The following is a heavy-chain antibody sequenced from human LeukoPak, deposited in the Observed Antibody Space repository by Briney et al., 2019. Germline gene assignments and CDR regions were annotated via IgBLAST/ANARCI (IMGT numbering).Heavy chain of an antibody. CDR1: GFTFRSYA. CDR2: ISGSRDST. CDR3: ARDHGVLPADPFDY. Sequence: GGSLRLPCAASGFTFRSYAMSGVRQAPGKAREGVSAISGSRDSTYYADSAKGRFTISRDNSKNTLYLQMNSLRAEDPAVYYCARDHGVLPADPFDYWGQGTLVTVSS. J-gene: IGHJ4*02. D-gene: IGHD2-2*01. V-gene: IGHV3-23*01.